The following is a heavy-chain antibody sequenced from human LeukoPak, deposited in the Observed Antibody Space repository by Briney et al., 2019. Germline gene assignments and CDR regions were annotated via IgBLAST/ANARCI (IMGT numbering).Heavy chain of an antibody. CDR1: GGSISGSSYY. J-gene: IGHJ4*02. Sequence: PSETLSLTCTVSGGSISGSSYYWGWIRQPPGKGLEWLGSIYYSGSTYYNPSLKTRVTISVDTSKNQFSLKLSSVTAADTAVYYCARLMVRGVIMDYWGQGTLVTVSS. D-gene: IGHD3-10*01. CDR2: IYYSGST. CDR3: ARLMVRGVIMDY. V-gene: IGHV4-39*01.